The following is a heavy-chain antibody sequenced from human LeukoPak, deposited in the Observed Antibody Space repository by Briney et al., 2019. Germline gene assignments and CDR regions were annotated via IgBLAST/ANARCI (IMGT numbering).Heavy chain of an antibody. V-gene: IGHV3-30-3*01. J-gene: IGHJ6*03. CDR2: ISYDGSNK. CDR1: GFTFSSYA. Sequence: GGSLRLSCAASGFTFSSYAMHWVRQAPGKGLEWVAVISYDGSNKYYADSVKGRFTISRDNSKNTLYLQMNSLRAEDTAVYYCARGPEYMDVWGKGTTVTVSS. CDR3: ARGPEYMDV.